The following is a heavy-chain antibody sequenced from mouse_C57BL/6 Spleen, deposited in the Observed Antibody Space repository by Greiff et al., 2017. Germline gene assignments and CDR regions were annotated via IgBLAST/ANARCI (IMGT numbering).Heavy chain of an antibody. CDR3: ARCGHHGTGYFDV. D-gene: IGHD3-3*01. J-gene: IGHJ1*03. Sequence: QVQLKESGAELVKPGASVKLSCKASGYTFTEYTIHWVKQRSGQGLEWIGWIYPGSGSIKYNEKFKGKATLTADTSSNTVYMELSRLTSEDSAVYVWARCGHHGTGYFDVWGTGTTVTVSS. CDR2: IYPGSGSI. V-gene: IGHV1-62-2*01. CDR1: GYTFTEYT.